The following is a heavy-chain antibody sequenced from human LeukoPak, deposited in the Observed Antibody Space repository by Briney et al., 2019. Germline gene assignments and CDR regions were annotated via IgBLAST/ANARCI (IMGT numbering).Heavy chain of an antibody. CDR2: ISPNTGGT. CDR1: AYSLTDHY. CDR3: AREVGSGTFDI. J-gene: IGHJ3*02. D-gene: IGHD6-25*01. Sequence: ASVKVSCKASAYSLTDHYVHWVRQAPGEGLEWMGWISPNTGGTIYAQKFQCRVTMTRYTSIITAYMELSTLRSDDTAFYYCAREVGSGTFDIWGQGTMVTVSS. V-gene: IGHV1-2*02.